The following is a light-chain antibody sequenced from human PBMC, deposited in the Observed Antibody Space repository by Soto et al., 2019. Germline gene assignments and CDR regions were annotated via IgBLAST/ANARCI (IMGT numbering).Light chain of an antibody. CDR3: QQSYSTPPT. Sequence: DIQMTQSPSSLSASVGDRVTITCRASQSISSYLNWYQQKPGKAPKLLIYAASSLQSGVPSRFSGSGSGTDFTLTISRLQPEDFAYYYWQQSYSTPPTFGQGTKVEIK. CDR2: AAS. J-gene: IGKJ1*01. V-gene: IGKV1-39*01. CDR1: QSISSY.